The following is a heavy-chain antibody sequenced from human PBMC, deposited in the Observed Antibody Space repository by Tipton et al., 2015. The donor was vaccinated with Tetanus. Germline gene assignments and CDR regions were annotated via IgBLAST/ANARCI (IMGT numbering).Heavy chain of an antibody. CDR2: IYYTGNT. CDR3: AGWELLNWNAFDI. CDR1: GGSISSFY. V-gene: IGHV4-59*01. Sequence: LRLSCTVSGGSISSFYWSWIRQSPGRGLEWIGYIYYTGNTNYNPSLKSRVTISADTTKKQFSLNLRSVTAADTAVYYCAGWELLNWNAFDIWGQGTGVTVSA. J-gene: IGHJ3*02. D-gene: IGHD2-15*01.